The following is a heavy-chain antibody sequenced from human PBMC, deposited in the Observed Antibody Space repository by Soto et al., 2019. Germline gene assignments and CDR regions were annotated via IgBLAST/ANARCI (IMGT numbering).Heavy chain of an antibody. V-gene: IGHV3-74*01. CDR3: TRGPRPTSTGTGAF. Sequence: GGTLRLSSSASAFTFSRSSMNWARQVPGKGPEWVSRINDDGISTNYADSVKGRFTISRDNAKNTLYLQMNALRVEDTGVYYCTRGPRPTSTGTGAFWGQGTLVTVSS. CDR1: AFTFSRSS. J-gene: IGHJ4*02. CDR2: INDDGIST. D-gene: IGHD1-1*01.